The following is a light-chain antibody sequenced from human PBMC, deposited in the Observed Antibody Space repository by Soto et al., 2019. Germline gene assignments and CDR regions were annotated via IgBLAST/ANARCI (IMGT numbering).Light chain of an antibody. CDR2: EAS. CDR1: QSIDTH. V-gene: IGKV1-39*01. J-gene: IGKJ1*01. Sequence: DIRMTQSPSSLSASVGDRVTITCRASQSIDTHLNWYQQHPGKAPNALIYEASNLQSGVPSSFSGSGSGTDFTLTISGLQPDDSATYYCHQTYSPPDTFGQGTKVEIK. CDR3: HQTYSPPDT.